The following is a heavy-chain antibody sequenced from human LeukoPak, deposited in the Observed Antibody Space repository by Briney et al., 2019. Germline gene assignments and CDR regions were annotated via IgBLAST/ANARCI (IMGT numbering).Heavy chain of an antibody. Sequence: ASVKVSCKASGYTFINNWMHWVRQAPGQGLEWVGLINPTGTTTLYAQKFQGRVTLTRDTSISTAYMELSRLRSDDTAVYYCARDGSSSSGNWFDPWGQGTLVTVSS. CDR1: GYTFINNW. V-gene: IGHV1-46*01. J-gene: IGHJ5*02. D-gene: IGHD6-6*01. CDR2: INPTGTTT. CDR3: ARDGSSSSGNWFDP.